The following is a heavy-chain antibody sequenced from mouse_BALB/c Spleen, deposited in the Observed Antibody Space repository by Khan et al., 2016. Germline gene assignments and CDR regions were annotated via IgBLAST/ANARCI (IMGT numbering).Heavy chain of an antibody. CDR3: ASENYRAWFAY. D-gene: IGHD2-14*01. V-gene: IGHV1-9*01. Sequence: QIQLVQSGAELMKPGASVKISCKATGYTFSSYWIEWVKQRPGHGLEWIGEILPGSGSTNYNEKFKDKATFTADTSSNTAYMQLSSRTSKDSAVYYCASENYRAWFAYWGQGTLVTVSA. CDR1: GYTFSSYW. CDR2: ILPGSGST. J-gene: IGHJ3*01.